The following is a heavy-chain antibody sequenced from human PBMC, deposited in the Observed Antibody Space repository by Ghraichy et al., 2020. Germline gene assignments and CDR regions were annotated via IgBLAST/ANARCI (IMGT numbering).Heavy chain of an antibody. CDR1: GFIFSTSW. D-gene: IGHD6-19*01. V-gene: IGHV3-74*01. J-gene: IGHJ2*01. CDR2: TNAEGTST. Sequence: GGSLRLSCAASGFIFSTSWMNWVRQAPGKGLVWVARTNAEGTSTSYVDSVKGRFTISRDNAKNTLYLQMNSVRAEDTAVYYCVRTVGGMSYFDRSGRGALVTVSS. CDR3: VRTVGGMSYFDR.